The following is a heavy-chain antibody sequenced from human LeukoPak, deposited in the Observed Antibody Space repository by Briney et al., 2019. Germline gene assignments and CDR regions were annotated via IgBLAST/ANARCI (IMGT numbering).Heavy chain of an antibody. CDR3: AKAPYSGSYYIAFDI. V-gene: IGHV3-23*01. Sequence: GGSLRLTCAASGFTFSSYAMSWVRQAPGKGLEWVSAISGSGGSTYYADSVKGRFTISRDNSKNTLYLQMNSLRAEDTAVYYCAKAPYSGSYYIAFDIWGQGTMVTVSS. CDR2: ISGSGGST. CDR1: GFTFSSYA. D-gene: IGHD1-26*01. J-gene: IGHJ3*02.